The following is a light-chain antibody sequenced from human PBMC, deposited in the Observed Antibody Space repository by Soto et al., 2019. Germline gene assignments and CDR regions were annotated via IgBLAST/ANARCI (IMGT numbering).Light chain of an antibody. CDR2: DAS. CDR3: QQYNSYRT. CDR1: QNIRSR. J-gene: IGKJ1*01. V-gene: IGKV1-5*01. Sequence: DIQMTQSPSTLSASVGDRVTITCRASQNIRSRLAWFQQKPGKAPKLLIYDASSLESGVPSRFSGSGSGTEFTLTISSLQPDDFATYYCQQYNSYRTFGQGTKVDIK.